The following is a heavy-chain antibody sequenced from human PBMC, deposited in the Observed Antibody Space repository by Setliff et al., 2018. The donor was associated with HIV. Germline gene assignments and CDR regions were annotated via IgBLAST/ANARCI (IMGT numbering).Heavy chain of an antibody. J-gene: IGHJ4*01. CDR3: ARQVGEGKWYLDS. V-gene: IGHV4-39*01. CDR2: IHQSGTA. CDR1: GVSVNNDDDY. Sequence: SETLSLTCAVSGVSVNNDDDYWGWIRQPPGKGLEWIAIIHQSGTAHKRPSLKSRVTISIDTSENLFSLKLSGVTAADTAIYYCARQVGEGKWYLDSWGHGTLVTVPQ. D-gene: IGHD1-26*01.